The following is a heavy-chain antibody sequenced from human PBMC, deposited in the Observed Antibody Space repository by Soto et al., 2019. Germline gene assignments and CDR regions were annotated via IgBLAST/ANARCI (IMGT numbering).Heavy chain of an antibody. CDR3: ARDLTEVGYCSGGSCRTPRLHAFDI. V-gene: IGHV1-3*01. CDR2: INAGNGNT. Sequence: GASVKVSCKASGYTFTSYAMHWVRQAPGQRLEWMGWINAGNGNTKYSQKFQGRVTITRDTSASTAYMELSSLRSEDTAVYYCARDLTEVGYCSGGSCRTPRLHAFDIWGQGTMVTVSS. CDR1: GYTFTSYA. D-gene: IGHD2-15*01. J-gene: IGHJ3*02.